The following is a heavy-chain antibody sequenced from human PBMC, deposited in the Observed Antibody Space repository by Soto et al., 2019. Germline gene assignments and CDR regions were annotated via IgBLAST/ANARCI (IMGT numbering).Heavy chain of an antibody. J-gene: IGHJ4*02. CDR1: GFTFSSYW. CDR3: ASLDTDRVETAGY. V-gene: IGHV3-74*01. Sequence: GGSLRLSCAASGFTFSSYWMHWVRQAPGKGLVWVSRINSDGSSTSYADSVKGRFTISRENSKNSLYLQMNSLRVEDTALYYCASLDTDRVETAGYWGQGTLVTVSS. CDR2: INSDGSST. D-gene: IGHD5-18*01.